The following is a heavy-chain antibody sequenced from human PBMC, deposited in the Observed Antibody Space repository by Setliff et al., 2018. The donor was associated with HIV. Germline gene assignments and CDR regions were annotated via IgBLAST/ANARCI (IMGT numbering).Heavy chain of an antibody. CDR3: ARSTVGIRGVVRGYYYYYMDV. CDR1: DGSISSSSYY. CDR2: IYYSGST. J-gene: IGHJ6*03. Sequence: SETLSLTCTVSDGSISSSSYYWGWIRQPPGKGLEWIGSIYYSGSTYYNPSLKSRVTISVDTSKNQFSLKLTSVTAVDTAAYYCARSTVGIRGVVRGYYYYYMDVWGKGTTVTVSS. V-gene: IGHV4-39*07. D-gene: IGHD3-10*01.